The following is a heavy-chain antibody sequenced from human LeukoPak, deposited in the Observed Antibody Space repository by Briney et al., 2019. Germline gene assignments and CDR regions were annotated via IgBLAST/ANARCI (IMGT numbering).Heavy chain of an antibody. CDR2: ISHSGST. J-gene: IGHJ4*02. D-gene: IGHD5-18*01. CDR3: ARETGYSYGYGDY. V-gene: IGHV4-38-2*02. Sequence: SETLSLTCSVSSYPISSGYYWGWIRQPPGKGLEWIGSISHSGSTYYNPSLKSRVTISVDTSKNQFSLKLSSVTAADTAVYYCARETGYSYGYGDYWGQGTLVTVSS. CDR1: SYPISSGYY.